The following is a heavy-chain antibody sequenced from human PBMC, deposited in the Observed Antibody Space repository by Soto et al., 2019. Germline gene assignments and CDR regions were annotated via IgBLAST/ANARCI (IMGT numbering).Heavy chain of an antibody. D-gene: IGHD3-10*01. J-gene: IGHJ6*02. Sequence: QVQLVESGGGVVQPGRSLRLSCAASGFTFSSYGMHWVRQAPGNGLEWVAVIWYDGSNKYYADSVKGRFTISRDNSKNTLYLQMNSLRAEDTAVYYCGGVDYYYGMDVWGQGTTVTVSS. V-gene: IGHV3-33*01. CDR1: GFTFSSYG. CDR3: GGVDYYYGMDV. CDR2: IWYDGSNK.